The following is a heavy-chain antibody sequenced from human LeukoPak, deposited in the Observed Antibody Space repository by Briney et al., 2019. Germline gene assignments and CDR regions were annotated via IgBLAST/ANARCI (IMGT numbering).Heavy chain of an antibody. D-gene: IGHD6-13*01. CDR3: AQPRAANIAAAHY. CDR2: ISGSGGST. V-gene: IGHV3-23*01. CDR1: GFTCNNYA. J-gene: IGHJ4*02. Sequence: QPGGSLRLSCAASGFTCNNYAMSWVRQAPGKGLEGGSSISGSGGSTYYADSVKGRFAIARDDSNNTLYLQMDRLRAEDTAIYSCAQPRAANIAAAHYWGQGTLVTVSS.